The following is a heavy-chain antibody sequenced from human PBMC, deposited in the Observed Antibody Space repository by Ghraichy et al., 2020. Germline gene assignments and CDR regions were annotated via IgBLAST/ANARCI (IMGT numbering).Heavy chain of an antibody. CDR1: GFTFDDYA. CDR2: ISWNSGRI. J-gene: IGHJ4*02. Sequence: SLNISCAASGFTFDDYAMHWVRQAPGKGLEWVSGISWNSGRIGYADSVKGRFTISRDNAKNSLYLQMNSLRTEDTALYYCAKDIGAVAGTFDHWGQGTLVTVSS. D-gene: IGHD6-19*01. V-gene: IGHV3-9*01. CDR3: AKDIGAVAGTFDH.